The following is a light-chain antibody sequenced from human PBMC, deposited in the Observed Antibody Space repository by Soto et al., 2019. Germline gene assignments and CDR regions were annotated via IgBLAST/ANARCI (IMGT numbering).Light chain of an antibody. Sequence: SASSSAVDGGSIFHTGTSSDVGGYNYVSWYQQHPGKAPKLMIYEVSKRPSGVPDRFSGSKSGNTASLTVSGLQAEDEADYYCSSYACSNNYVCGTGTEVTVL. CDR3: SSYACSNNYV. CDR2: EVS. CDR1: SSDVGGYNY. J-gene: IGLJ1*01. V-gene: IGLV2-8*02.